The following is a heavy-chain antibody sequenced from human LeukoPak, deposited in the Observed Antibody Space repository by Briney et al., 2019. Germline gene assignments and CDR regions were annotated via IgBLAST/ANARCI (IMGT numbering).Heavy chain of an antibody. CDR1: GYTFTGYY. V-gene: IGHV1-2*02. J-gene: IGHJ3*02. Sequence: GASVKVSCKASGYTFTGYYMHWVRHAPGQGLEWMGWINPNSGGTNYAQKFQGRVTMTRDTSISTAYVELSRLRSDDTAVYYCAREALGYCSGGSCDPGALDIWGQGTMVIVSS. CDR2: INPNSGGT. D-gene: IGHD2-15*01. CDR3: AREALGYCSGGSCDPGALDI.